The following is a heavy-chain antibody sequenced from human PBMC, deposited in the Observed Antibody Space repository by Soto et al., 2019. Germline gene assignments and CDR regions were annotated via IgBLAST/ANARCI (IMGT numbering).Heavy chain of an antibody. Sequence: QVQLVESGGGVVQPGRSLRLSCAASGFTFSSYGMHWVRQAPGKGLEWVALVWYDGGNKYYVDSVKGRFTISRDNSKNTLYLEMNSRRDEDAAVYYCVRAAGYSGYDYVYYYGMDVWGQGTTVTVSS. CDR2: VWYDGGNK. J-gene: IGHJ6*02. CDR1: GFTFSSYG. CDR3: VRAAGYSGYDYVYYYGMDV. D-gene: IGHD5-12*01. V-gene: IGHV3-33*01.